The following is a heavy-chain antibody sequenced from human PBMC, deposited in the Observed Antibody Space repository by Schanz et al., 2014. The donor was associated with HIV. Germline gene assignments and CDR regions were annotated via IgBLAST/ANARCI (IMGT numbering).Heavy chain of an antibody. CDR3: ARRDYGDYYYYYGMDV. D-gene: IGHD4-17*01. CDR1: TFTFNNYD. V-gene: IGHV3-23*01. Sequence: EVQLLESGGGLVQPGGSLRLSCAASTFTFNNYDMGWVRQAPGKGLEWVSGISGNGGSTYHADSVKGRFTISRDNSKNTLYLQMNSLRAEDTAVYYCARRDYGDYYYYYGMDVWGQGTTVTVSS. CDR2: ISGNGGST. J-gene: IGHJ6*02.